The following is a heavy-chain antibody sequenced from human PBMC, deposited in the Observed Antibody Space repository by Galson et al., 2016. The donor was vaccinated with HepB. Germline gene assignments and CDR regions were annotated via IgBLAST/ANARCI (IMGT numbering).Heavy chain of an antibody. Sequence: SETLSLTCTVSGGSISSSTYYWGWIRQPPGKGLEWIGSIHYSGSNYYKPSLKSRVTISVDTSKNQFSLKLSSVTAADTAVYYCARGYYYESSGYQGHFDYWGQGTLFTVSS. V-gene: IGHV4-39*01. CDR3: ARGYYYESSGYQGHFDY. CDR2: IHYSGSN. CDR1: GGSISSSTYY. J-gene: IGHJ4*02. D-gene: IGHD3-22*01.